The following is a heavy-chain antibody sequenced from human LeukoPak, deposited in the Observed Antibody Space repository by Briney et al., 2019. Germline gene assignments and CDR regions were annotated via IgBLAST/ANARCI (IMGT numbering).Heavy chain of an antibody. CDR3: ARGGSSGWYFDY. D-gene: IGHD6-19*01. J-gene: IGHJ4*02. V-gene: IGHV3-21*01. CDR2: ISSSSSYI. CDR1: GFTFSSYA. Sequence: GGSLRLSCAASGFTFSSYAMSWVRQAPGKGLEWVSSISSSSSYIYYADSVKGRFTISRDNAKNSLYLQMNSLRAEDTAVYYCARGGSSGWYFDYWGQGTLVTVSS.